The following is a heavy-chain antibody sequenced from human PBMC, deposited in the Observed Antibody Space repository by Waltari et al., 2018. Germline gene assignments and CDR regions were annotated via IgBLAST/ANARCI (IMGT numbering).Heavy chain of an antibody. CDR1: GGSISSGGYY. Sequence: QVQLQESGPGLVKPSQTLSLTCTVSGGSISSGGYYWSWIRQHPGKGLEWIGYIYYSGSTNYTPSLKSRVTISVDTSKNQFSLKLSSVTAADTAVYYCAREPSLWFGRPDYWGQGTLVTVSS. CDR2: IYYSGST. D-gene: IGHD3-10*01. J-gene: IGHJ4*02. CDR3: AREPSLWFGRPDY. V-gene: IGHV4-31*03.